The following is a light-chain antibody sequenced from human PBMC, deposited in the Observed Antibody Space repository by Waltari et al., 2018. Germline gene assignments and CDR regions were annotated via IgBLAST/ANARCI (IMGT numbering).Light chain of an antibody. CDR3: CSYAGSSTYV. CDR2: AGS. CDR1: SRDVGNYNL. J-gene: IGLJ1*01. Sequence: QSALTQPASVSGSPGQSITISCTGTSRDVGNYNLVPWYQQHPGKAPKLMISAGSKRPSGVSNRFSGSKSGNTASLTISGLQAEDEADYYCCSYAGSSTYVFGTGTKVTVL. V-gene: IGLV2-23*01.